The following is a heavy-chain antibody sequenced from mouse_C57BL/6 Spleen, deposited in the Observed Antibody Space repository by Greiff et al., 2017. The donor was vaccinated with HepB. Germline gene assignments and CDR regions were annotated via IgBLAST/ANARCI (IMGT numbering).Heavy chain of an antibody. J-gene: IGHJ2*01. CDR3: ARDWDPGNYFDY. D-gene: IGHD4-1*01. CDR2: IYPGSGNT. CDR1: GYSFTSYY. Sequence: VQRVESGPELVKPGASVKISCKASGYSFTSYYIHWVKQRPGQGLEWIGWIYPGSGNTKYNEKFKGKATLTADTSSSTAYMQLSSLTSEDSAVYYCARDWDPGNYFDYWGQGTTLTVSS. V-gene: IGHV1-66*01.